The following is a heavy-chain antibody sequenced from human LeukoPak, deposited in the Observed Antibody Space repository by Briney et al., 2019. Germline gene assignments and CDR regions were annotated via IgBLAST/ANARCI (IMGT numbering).Heavy chain of an antibody. CDR3: VRQGVPGLLYFDN. D-gene: IGHD2/OR15-2a*01. CDR1: GYSFTTYW. V-gene: IGHV5-51*01. J-gene: IGHJ4*02. CDR2: IYPGDSDT. Sequence: GESLKISCKGSGYSFTTYWIGWVRQMPGKGLEWVAIIYPGDSDTRYSPSLQGQVTISADKSITTAYLQCSSQKASDTAMYYCVRQGVPGLLYFDNWGQGTLVTVSS.